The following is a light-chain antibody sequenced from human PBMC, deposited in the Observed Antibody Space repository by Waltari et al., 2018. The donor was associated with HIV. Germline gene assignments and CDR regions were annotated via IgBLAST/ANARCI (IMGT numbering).Light chain of an antibody. Sequence: DIVMTQSPDSLAVSLGERATINCKSSQSVLYSSNNKNYLAWYQQKPGQPPKLLISWASTRDPGVPDRFTGSGSGTDFSLTISSLQAEDVAVYYCQQCYDAPLTFGGGTKVEIK. CDR1: QSVLYSSNNKNY. CDR2: WAS. CDR3: QQCYDAPLT. J-gene: IGKJ4*01. V-gene: IGKV4-1*01.